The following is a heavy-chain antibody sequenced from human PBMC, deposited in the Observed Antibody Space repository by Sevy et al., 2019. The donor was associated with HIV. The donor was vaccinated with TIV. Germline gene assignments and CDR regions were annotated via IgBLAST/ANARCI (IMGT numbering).Heavy chain of an antibody. V-gene: IGHV3-7*01. CDR1: GFTFSPYW. Sequence: GGSLRLSCAASGFTFSPYWMTWVRQAPGKGLEWVANIRPDGSDKYYVDSVKGRFTISRDNAKNSLYLQMNSLRGDDTAMYYCARGVGLDCWGQGALVTVSS. D-gene: IGHD1-26*01. CDR2: IRPDGSDK. J-gene: IGHJ4*02. CDR3: ARGVGLDC.